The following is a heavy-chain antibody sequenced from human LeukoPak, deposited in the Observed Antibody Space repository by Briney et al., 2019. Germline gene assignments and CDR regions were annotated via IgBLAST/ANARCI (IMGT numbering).Heavy chain of an antibody. V-gene: IGHV3-23*01. CDR2: ISGSGGTT. D-gene: IGHD3-16*02. CDR1: GFTFSNCG. Sequence: GGSLRLSCAASGFTFSNCGISWVRQAPGKGLEWVSTISGSGGTTNYADSVNGRFTISRDNSKNTLYLQMNSLRAEDTALYYCAKVVWGNFRYLDYWGQGALVTVSS. J-gene: IGHJ4*02. CDR3: AKVVWGNFRYLDY.